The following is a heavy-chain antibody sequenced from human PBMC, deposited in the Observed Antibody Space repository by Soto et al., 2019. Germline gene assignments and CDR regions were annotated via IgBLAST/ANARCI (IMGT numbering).Heavy chain of an antibody. CDR1: GGSISSGGYY. CDR3: ARDRLTALMDV. J-gene: IGHJ6*02. V-gene: IGHV4-31*03. CDR2: IYYSGST. D-gene: IGHD6-25*01. Sequence: SETLSLTCTVSGGSISSGGYYWSWIRQHPGKGLEWIGYIYYSGSTYYNPSLKSRVTISVDTSKNQFSLKLSSVTAADTAVYYCARDRLTALMDVWGQGTTVTISS.